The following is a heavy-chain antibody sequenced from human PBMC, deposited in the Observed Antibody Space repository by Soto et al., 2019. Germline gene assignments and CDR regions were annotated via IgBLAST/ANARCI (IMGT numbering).Heavy chain of an antibody. CDR1: GFTFSSYE. D-gene: IGHD6-13*01. CDR2: ISSSGSTI. V-gene: IGHV3-48*03. Sequence: EVQLVESGGGLEQPGGSLRLSCAASGFTFSSYEMNWVHQAPGKGLEWVSYISSSGSTIYYADSVKGRFTISRDNAKNSLYLQMNSLRAEDTAVYYCARGSFIAAAREGAFDIWGQGTMVTVSS. CDR3: ARGSFIAAAREGAFDI. J-gene: IGHJ3*02.